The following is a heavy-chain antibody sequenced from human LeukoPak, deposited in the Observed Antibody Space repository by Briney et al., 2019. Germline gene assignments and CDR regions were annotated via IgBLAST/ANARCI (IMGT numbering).Heavy chain of an antibody. Sequence: SETLSLTCTVSGGSISSYYWAWIRQPPGKGLEWIGCIYHSGTTYYNPSLKSPVTISIDTSKNQFSLKLSSVTAADTALYYCAREEVGATNLDYWGQGTLVTVSS. J-gene: IGHJ4*02. D-gene: IGHD1-26*01. V-gene: IGHV4-38-2*02. CDR2: IYHSGTT. CDR3: AREEVGATNLDY. CDR1: GGSISSYY.